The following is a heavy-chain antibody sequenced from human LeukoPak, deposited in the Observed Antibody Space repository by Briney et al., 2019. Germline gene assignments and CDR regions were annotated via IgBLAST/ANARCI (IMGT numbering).Heavy chain of an antibody. Sequence: GESLKISCKGSGYSFTSYWIGWVRQMPGKGLEGMGIIYPGDSDTRYSPSFQGQFTSSADKSISTAYLPWSSLKASDTAMYYCVRGPKRYSGSLYLVWWGQGTLVTVSS. CDR3: VRGPKRYSGSLYLVW. J-gene: IGHJ4*02. V-gene: IGHV5-51*01. D-gene: IGHD1-26*01. CDR2: IYPGDSDT. CDR1: GYSFTSYW.